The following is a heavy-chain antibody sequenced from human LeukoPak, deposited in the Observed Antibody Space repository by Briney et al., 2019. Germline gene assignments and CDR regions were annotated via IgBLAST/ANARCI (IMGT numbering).Heavy chain of an antibody. V-gene: IGHV3-48*01. D-gene: IGHD3-16*01. Sequence: PGGSLRLSCAASGFTFSSYSMNWVRQAPGKGLEWVSYISSRSSNIYYADSVKGRFTISRDNAKNSLYLQMNSLRAGDTAVYYCARIPGGYYYGMDVWGQGTTVTVSS. J-gene: IGHJ6*02. CDR2: ISSRSSNI. CDR3: ARIPGGYYYGMDV. CDR1: GFTFSSYS.